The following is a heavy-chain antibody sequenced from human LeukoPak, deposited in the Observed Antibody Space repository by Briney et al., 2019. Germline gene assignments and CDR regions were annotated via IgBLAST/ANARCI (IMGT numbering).Heavy chain of an antibody. V-gene: IGHV1-69*13. CDR1: GGTSSSYA. J-gene: IGHJ4*02. CDR3: ARSFHGQYYFDY. Sequence: ASVKVSCKASGGTSSSYAISLVRQAPGQGLEWMGGIIPISGTANYAQKFQGRVTITADESTSTAYMELSSLRSEDTAVYYCARSFHGQYYFDYWGQGTLVTVSS. D-gene: IGHD3-16*02. CDR2: IIPISGTA.